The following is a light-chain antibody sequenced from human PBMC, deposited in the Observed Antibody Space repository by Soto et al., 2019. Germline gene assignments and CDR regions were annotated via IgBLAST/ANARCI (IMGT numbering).Light chain of an antibody. J-gene: IGKJ4*01. CDR1: QSVSSN. Sequence: EIVMTQSPATLSVSPGERATLSCRASQSVSSNLAWYQQKPGQAPRLLIYGASTRATGIPARFSGSGSGTDFTLTVSRLEPEDFAVYYCQQYADSPLTFGGGTKVDI. V-gene: IGKV3-15*01. CDR2: GAS. CDR3: QQYADSPLT.